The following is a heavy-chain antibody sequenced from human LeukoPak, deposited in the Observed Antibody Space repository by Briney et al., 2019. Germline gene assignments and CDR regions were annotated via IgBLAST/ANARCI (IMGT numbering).Heavy chain of an antibody. J-gene: IGHJ4*02. CDR1: GYTLTELS. CDR2: FDPEDGET. V-gene: IGHV1-24*01. Sequence: ASVKVSCKVSGYTLTELSMHWVRQAPGKGLGWMGGFDPEDGETIYAQKFQGRVTMTEDTSTDTAYMELSSLRSEDTAVYYCATQGGIVATISGFDYWGQGTLVTVSS. D-gene: IGHD5-12*01. CDR3: ATQGGIVATISGFDY.